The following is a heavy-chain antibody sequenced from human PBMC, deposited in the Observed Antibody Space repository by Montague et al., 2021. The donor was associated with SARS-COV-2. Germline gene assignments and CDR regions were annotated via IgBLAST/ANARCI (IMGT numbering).Heavy chain of an antibody. V-gene: IGHV4-34*01. CDR1: GGSFSGYY. CDR2: INHSGST. Sequence: SETLSLTCAVYGGSFSGYYWTWIRQPPGKGLEWIGEINHSGSTNYNPSLKSRVTISVDTSENQFSLKLTSVTAADTAVYYCARGKYTSSWYGRHNCFDPWGQGNLVTVSS. J-gene: IGHJ5*01. D-gene: IGHD6-13*01. CDR3: ARGKYTSSWYGRHNCFDP.